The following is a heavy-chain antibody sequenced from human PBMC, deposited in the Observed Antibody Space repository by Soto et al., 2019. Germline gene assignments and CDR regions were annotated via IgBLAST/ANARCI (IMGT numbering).Heavy chain of an antibody. CDR1: GYTLSNYG. CDR3: ARGDILTGYFDF. D-gene: IGHD3-9*01. CDR2: ISTYNDDT. J-gene: IGHJ4*02. Sequence: GAPLKGYCKAAGYTLSNYGVSRVRQAAGQALEWMGCISTYNDDTNYAQNLQGRITLTTDTSTSTAYMELRSLTLDDTALYFCARGDILTGYFDFWAQAPLVSVSS. V-gene: IGHV1-18*04.